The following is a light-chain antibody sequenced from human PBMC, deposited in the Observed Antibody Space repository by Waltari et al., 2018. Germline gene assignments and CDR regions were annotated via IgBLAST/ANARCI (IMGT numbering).Light chain of an antibody. CDR3: ASWDDSLNGYV. CDR2: RHD. CDR1: SSNIGRHA. J-gene: IGLJ1*01. V-gene: IGLV1-44*01. Sequence: QSVLTKPHSASGTPGQRVTISCSGSSSNIGRHALNWYQHLPGTAHKLLIYRHDQRPSVVPYRFSGSTSATSASLAITGLQSEEEAQYYCASWDDSLNGYVFGTGTKVTVL.